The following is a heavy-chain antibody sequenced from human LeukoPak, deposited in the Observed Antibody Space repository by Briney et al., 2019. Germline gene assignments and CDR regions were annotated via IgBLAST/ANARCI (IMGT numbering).Heavy chain of an antibody. CDR3: AKAYDILTFYGMDV. V-gene: IGHV3-43*01. CDR2: ISWDGGST. CDR1: GFTFDDYT. J-gene: IGHJ6*02. Sequence: GGSLRLSCAASGFTFDDYTMHWVRQAPGKGLEWVSLISWDGGSTYYADSVKGRFTISRDNSKNSLYLQMNSLRTEDTALYYCAKAYDILTFYGMDVWGQGTLVTVSS. D-gene: IGHD3-9*01.